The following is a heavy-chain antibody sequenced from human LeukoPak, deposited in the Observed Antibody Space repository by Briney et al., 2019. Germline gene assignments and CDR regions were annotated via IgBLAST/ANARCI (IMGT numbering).Heavy chain of an antibody. CDR3: AVPNWNFDY. J-gene: IGHJ4*02. Sequence: GGSLRLSCAASGFTFSSYAMHWVRQAPGKGLEWVAVISYDGSNKYYADSVKGRFTISRDNSKNTLYLQMNSLRAEDTAVYYCAVPNWNFDYWGQGTLVTVSS. D-gene: IGHD1-1*01. CDR2: ISYDGSNK. CDR1: GFTFSSYA. V-gene: IGHV3-30*04.